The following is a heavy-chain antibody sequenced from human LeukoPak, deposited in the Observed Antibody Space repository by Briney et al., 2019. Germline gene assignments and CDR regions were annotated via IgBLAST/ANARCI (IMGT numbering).Heavy chain of an antibody. CDR3: ARGLPPDY. J-gene: IGHJ4*02. Sequence: SETLSLTCAVYGGSFSGYYWSWIRQPPGKGLEWIGEINHSGSTNYNPSLKSRVTISVDTSKNQFSLKLSSVTAADTAVYYCARGLPPDYWGQGTLVTVSS. CDR1: GGSFSGYY. CDR2: INHSGST. V-gene: IGHV4-34*01.